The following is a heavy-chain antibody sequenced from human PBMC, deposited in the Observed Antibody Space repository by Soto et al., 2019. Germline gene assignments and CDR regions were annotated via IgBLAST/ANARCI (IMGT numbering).Heavy chain of an antibody. V-gene: IGHV1-18*01. D-gene: IGHD6-19*01. J-gene: IGHJ3*02. CDR2: ISAYNGNT. CDR3: ARARQQWLDDAFDI. Sequence: QDTGQGLEWMGWISAYNGNTNYAQKLQGRVTMTTDTSTSTAYMELRSLRSDDTAVYYCARARQQWLDDAFDIWGQGTMVTVS.